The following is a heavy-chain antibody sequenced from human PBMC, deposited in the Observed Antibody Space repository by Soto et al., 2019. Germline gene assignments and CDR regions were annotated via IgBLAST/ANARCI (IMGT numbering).Heavy chain of an antibody. CDR2: IFHTGST. CDR1: GGSIRNSVYY. J-gene: IGHJ4*02. Sequence: QLQLQESGPRLVKPSETLSLTCTVSGGSIRNSVYYWGWIRQPPGEGLEWVGSIFHTGSTYYNPSLKSRITMSVDTSKNQFSLNLTSVTAKDTATYYCASLYYSRNSWGQGTQVIVSS. CDR3: ASLYYSRNS. V-gene: IGHV4-39*01. D-gene: IGHD1-26*01.